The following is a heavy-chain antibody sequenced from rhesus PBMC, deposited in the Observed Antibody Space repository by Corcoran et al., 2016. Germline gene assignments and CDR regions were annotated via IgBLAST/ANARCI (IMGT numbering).Heavy chain of an antibody. J-gene: IGHJ4*01. CDR1: GGSISDSYY. CDR2: IYGGGGST. CDR3: ARDRGGVCRS. Sequence: QVQLQESGPGLVKPSETLSLTCAVSGGSISDSYYWSWNRQPPGKGLEWIGYIYGGGGSTYYNPSLKSRVTSSTDTSKNQFSLKLSSVTAADTAVYYCARDRGGVCRSWGQGVLVTVSS. D-gene: IGHD2-39*01. V-gene: IGHV4-106*01.